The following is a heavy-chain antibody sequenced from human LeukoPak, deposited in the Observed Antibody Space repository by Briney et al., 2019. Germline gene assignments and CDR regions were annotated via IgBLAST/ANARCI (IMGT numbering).Heavy chain of an antibody. J-gene: IGHJ3*02. CDR1: GFTFSSYA. V-gene: IGHV3-23*01. CDR3: AKGLRGSSGWYANAFDI. CDR2: ISGSGGST. Sequence: PGGSLRLSCAASGFTFSSYAMSWVRQAPGKGLEWVSAISGSGGSTYYADSVKGRFTISRDNSKNTLYLQMNSLRAEDTAVYYCAKGLRGSSGWYANAFDIWGQGTMVTVSS. D-gene: IGHD6-19*01.